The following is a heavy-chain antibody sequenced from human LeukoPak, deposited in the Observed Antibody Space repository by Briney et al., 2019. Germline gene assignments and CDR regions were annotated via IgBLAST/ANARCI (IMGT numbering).Heavy chain of an antibody. V-gene: IGHV3-21*01. CDR3: ARDARIAAAGFDP. Sequence: GGSLRLSCAASGFTFSSYSMNWVRQAPGKGLEWVSSISNSSSYIYYVDSVKGRFTISRDNSKNTLYLQMNSLRAEDTAVYYCARDARIAAAGFDPWGQGTLVTVSS. CDR2: ISNSSSYI. D-gene: IGHD6-13*01. CDR1: GFTFSSYS. J-gene: IGHJ5*02.